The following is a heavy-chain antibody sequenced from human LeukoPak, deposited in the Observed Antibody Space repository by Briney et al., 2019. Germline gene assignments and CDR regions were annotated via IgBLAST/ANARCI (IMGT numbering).Heavy chain of an antibody. Sequence: GSLRLSCAASGFTFTSYAMTWVRQAPGKGLEWVSLFSGSGDRTHYADSMKGRFTISRDNSKNTLYLQMSSLRAEDTAVYYCARAQGSGSPGPWGQGTLVTVSS. V-gene: IGHV3-23*01. J-gene: IGHJ5*02. D-gene: IGHD3-10*01. CDR3: ARAQGSGSPGP. CDR1: GFTFTSYA. CDR2: FSGSGDRT.